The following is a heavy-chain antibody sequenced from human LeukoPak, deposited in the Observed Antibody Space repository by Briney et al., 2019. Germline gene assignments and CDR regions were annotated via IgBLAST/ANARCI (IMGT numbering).Heavy chain of an antibody. J-gene: IGHJ5*02. Sequence: GYSVKVSCKASGGTFSSYAISCVRQAAGHGLEWMGGIIPIFATAKYAQKLQGRVTITTDESTSTAYMELSSLRSEDTAVYYCARAVGYCSSTSCYRVRKSGFDPWGQGTLVTVSS. CDR1: GGTFSSYA. V-gene: IGHV1-69*05. D-gene: IGHD2-2*02. CDR2: IIPIFATA. CDR3: ARAVGYCSSTSCYRVRKSGFDP.